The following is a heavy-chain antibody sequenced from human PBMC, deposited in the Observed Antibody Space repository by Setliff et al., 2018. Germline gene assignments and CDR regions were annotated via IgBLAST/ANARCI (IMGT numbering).Heavy chain of an antibody. V-gene: IGHV1-69*13. Sequence: VKVSCKASGDTFRSYGISWVRQAPGQGLEWLGGTIPNFGTTNYAQEFQGRVTIITDESTSTAYMELSSLRFEDTAVYYCAREGVDTRSSTDYRYYMDLWGKGTT. CDR3: AREGVDTRSSTDYRYYMDL. J-gene: IGHJ6*03. CDR2: TIPNFGTT. CDR1: GDTFRSYG. D-gene: IGHD5-18*01.